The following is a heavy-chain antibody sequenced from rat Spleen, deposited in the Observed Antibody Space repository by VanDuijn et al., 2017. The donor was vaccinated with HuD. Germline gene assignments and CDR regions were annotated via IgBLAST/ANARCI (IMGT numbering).Heavy chain of an antibody. CDR3: VSSNSYIYYFEY. D-gene: IGHD1-2*01. CDR1: GYSITSNY. Sequence: EVQLQESGPGLVKPSQSLSLTCSVTGYSITSNYWGWIRKFPGNKMEWIGHVNYSGSTSYNPSLKSRFSITRDTSKNQFFLQLNSLTTEGTATNYCVSSNSYIYYFEYWGQGVMVTVSS. J-gene: IGHJ2*01. V-gene: IGHV3-1*01. CDR2: VNYSGST.